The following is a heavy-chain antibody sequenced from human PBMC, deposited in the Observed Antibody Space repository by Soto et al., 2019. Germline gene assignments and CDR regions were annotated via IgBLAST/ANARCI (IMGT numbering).Heavy chain of an antibody. V-gene: IGHV4-59*01. CDR1: GGPISGYY. J-gene: IGHJ4*02. D-gene: IGHD2-15*01. CDR2: IYYSGST. CDR3: AAAPRY. Sequence: QVQLQESGPGLVKPSETLSLTCSVSGGPISGYYWSWIRQTPEKGLEWIGYIYYSGSTSYNPSLKSRVTMLIDMSKNQFSLKLTSVSAADTAVYYCAAAPRYWGQGILVTVSS.